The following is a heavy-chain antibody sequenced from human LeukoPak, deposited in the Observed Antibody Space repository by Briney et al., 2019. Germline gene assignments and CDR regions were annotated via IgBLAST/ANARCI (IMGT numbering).Heavy chain of an antibody. Sequence: ASVKVSCKASGYTFTSYYMHWVRQAPGQGLEWMGIINPSGGSTSYAQKFQGRVTMTRDTSTGTVYMELSSLRSEDPAVYYCARGGGQRDKRGKGDYWGQGTLVTVSS. D-gene: IGHD3-16*01. CDR1: GYTFTSYY. CDR2: INPSGGST. CDR3: ARGGGQRDKRGKGDY. V-gene: IGHV1-46*01. J-gene: IGHJ4*02.